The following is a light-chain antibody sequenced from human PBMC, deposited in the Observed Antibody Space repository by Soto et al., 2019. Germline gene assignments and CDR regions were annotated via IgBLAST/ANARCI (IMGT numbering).Light chain of an antibody. V-gene: IGKV1-8*01. CDR1: QGISSY. CDR3: QQYYSYPMYT. CDR2: AAS. Sequence: AIRMTQSPSSFSASTGDRVTITCRASQGISSYLAWYQQKPGKAPKLLIYAASTLQSGVPSGFSGSGSGTDFTLTISCLQSEDFATYYCQQYYSYPMYTFGQGTKLEIK. J-gene: IGKJ2*01.